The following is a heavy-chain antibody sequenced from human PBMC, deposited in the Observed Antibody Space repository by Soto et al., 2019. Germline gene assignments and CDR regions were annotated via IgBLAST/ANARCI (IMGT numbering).Heavy chain of an antibody. D-gene: IGHD4-17*01. CDR1: RLTIDSSC. J-gene: IGHJ4*02. V-gene: IGHV1-18*01. Sequence: GAPAEGTSEASRLTIDSSCLRSVRQAPGQGLEWMGWISAYNGNTNYAQKLQGRVTMTTDTSTSTAYMELRSLRSDDTAVYYCARDYGDYFGHWGQGTLVTVSS. CDR2: ISAYNGNT. CDR3: ARDYGDYFGH.